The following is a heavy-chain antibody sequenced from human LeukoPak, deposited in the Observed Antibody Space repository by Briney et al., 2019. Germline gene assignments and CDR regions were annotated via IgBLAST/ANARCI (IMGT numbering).Heavy chain of an antibody. Sequence: ASLKVSCKASGGTFSSYAISWVRQAPGQGLEWMGRIIRIFGTANYAQKFQGRVTITADKSTSTAYMELSSLRSEDTAVYYCARDSYSITIFGVACLEMDVWGKGTTVTVSS. CDR3: ARDSYSITIFGVACLEMDV. CDR1: GGTFSSYA. CDR2: IIRIFGTA. J-gene: IGHJ6*04. V-gene: IGHV1-69*06. D-gene: IGHD3-3*01.